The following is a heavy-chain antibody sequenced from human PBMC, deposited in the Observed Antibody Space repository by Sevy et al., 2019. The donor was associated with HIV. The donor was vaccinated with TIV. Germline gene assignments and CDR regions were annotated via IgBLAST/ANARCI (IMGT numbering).Heavy chain of an antibody. V-gene: IGHV1-2*02. CDR3: ASEAVAGGLGGYYYYGMDV. J-gene: IGHJ6*02. Sequence: ASVKVSCKASGYTFTGYYMHWVRQAPGQGLEWMGWLNPNRGGTNYAQKFQGRVTMTRDTSISTAYMELSRLRSDDTAVYYCASEAVAGGLGGYYYYGMDVWGQGTTVTVSS. D-gene: IGHD6-19*01. CDR2: LNPNRGGT. CDR1: GYTFTGYY.